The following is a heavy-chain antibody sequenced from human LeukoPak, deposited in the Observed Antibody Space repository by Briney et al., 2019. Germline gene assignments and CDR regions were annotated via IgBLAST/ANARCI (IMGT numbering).Heavy chain of an antibody. Sequence: GGSLRLSCAASGFTFSGSAMHWVRQASGKGLEWVGRIRSKANSYATAYAASVKGSFTISRDDSKNTAYLQMNSLRAEDTAVYYCAKGIVATGVDYWGQGTLVTVSS. V-gene: IGHV3-73*01. J-gene: IGHJ4*02. CDR2: IRSKANSYAT. CDR3: AKGIVATGVDY. CDR1: GFTFSGSA. D-gene: IGHD5-12*01.